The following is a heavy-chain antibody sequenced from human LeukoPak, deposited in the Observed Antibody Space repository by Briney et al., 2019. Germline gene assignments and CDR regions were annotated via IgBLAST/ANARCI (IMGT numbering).Heavy chain of an antibody. Sequence: PSETLSLTCTVSGYSISSGYYWGWIRQPPGKGLEWIGSIYHSGSTYYNPSLKSRVTISVDTSKNQFSLKLSSVTAADTAVYHCAREYDWFDPWGQGTLVTVSS. CDR2: IYHSGST. V-gene: IGHV4-38-2*02. J-gene: IGHJ5*02. CDR1: GYSISSGYY. CDR3: AREYDWFDP.